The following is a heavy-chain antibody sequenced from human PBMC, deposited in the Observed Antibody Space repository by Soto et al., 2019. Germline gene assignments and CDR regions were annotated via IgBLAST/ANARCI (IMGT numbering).Heavy chain of an antibody. V-gene: IGHV4-34*01. CDR1: GGSFSGHY. D-gene: IGHD3-10*01. CDR3: ATHQGYYGSGSYCFDY. CDR2: VNHSGST. Sequence: SETLSLTCAVYGGSFSGHYWSWIRQPPGKGLEWIGEVNHSGSTNYNPSLKSRVTISVDTSKNQFSLQLSSVTAADTAVYYCATHQGYYGSGSYCFDYWGLGTQVTVSS. J-gene: IGHJ4*02.